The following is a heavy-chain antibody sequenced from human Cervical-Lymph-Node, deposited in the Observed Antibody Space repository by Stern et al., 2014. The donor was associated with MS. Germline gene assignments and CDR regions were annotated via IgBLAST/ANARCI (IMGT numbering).Heavy chain of an antibody. CDR1: GGSLSTYT. CDR2: IIPALNVA. CDR3: AGPAPLD. Sequence: VQLVQSGAELKKPGSSGKVSCKASGGSLSTYTITWVRQAPGQGLEWMGRIIPALNVANYAQKFQGRLTITADKSTSTAYMEMSSLRSDDTAVYYCAGPAPLDWGQGTLVTVSS. V-gene: IGHV1-69*09. J-gene: IGHJ4*02. D-gene: IGHD2-2*01.